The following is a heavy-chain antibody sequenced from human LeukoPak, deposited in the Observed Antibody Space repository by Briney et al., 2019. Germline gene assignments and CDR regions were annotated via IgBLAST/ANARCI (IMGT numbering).Heavy chain of an antibody. Sequence: SETLSLTCIVSGGSISSSTYYWGWIRQPPGKGLEWIGSIFYTGSTNYNPSLKSRVTISVLTSKNRFSLKLSSVTAADTAVYYCATLTGGDDAFDIWGQGTMVTVSS. V-gene: IGHV4-39*07. CDR2: IFYTGST. CDR1: GGSISSSTYY. J-gene: IGHJ3*02. CDR3: ATLTGGDDAFDI. D-gene: IGHD4-23*01.